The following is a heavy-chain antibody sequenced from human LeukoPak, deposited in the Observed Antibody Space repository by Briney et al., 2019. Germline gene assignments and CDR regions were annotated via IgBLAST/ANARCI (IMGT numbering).Heavy chain of an antibody. J-gene: IGHJ4*02. CDR1: GFTFSSYS. D-gene: IGHD6-13*01. V-gene: IGHV3-21*01. Sequence: PGGSLRLSCAASGFTFSSYSMNWVRQAPGKGLEWVSSISSSSSYIYYADPVKGRFTISRDNAKNSLYLQMNSLRAEDTAVYYCARLAAVGTRYFDYWGQGTLVTVSS. CDR3: ARLAAVGTRYFDY. CDR2: ISSSSSYI.